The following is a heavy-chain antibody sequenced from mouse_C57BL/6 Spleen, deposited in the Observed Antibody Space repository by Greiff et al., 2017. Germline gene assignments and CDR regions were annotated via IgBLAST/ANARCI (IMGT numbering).Heavy chain of an antibody. CDR2: ISDGGSYT. V-gene: IGHV5-4*01. D-gene: IGHD2-4*01. CDR3: ARVYYDYDYFDY. J-gene: IGHJ2*01. Sequence: EVQVVESGGGLVKPGGSLKLSCAASGFTFSSYAMSWVRPTPEKRLEWVATISDGGSYTYYPDNVKGRFTISRDNAKNNLYLQMSHLKSEDTAMYYCARVYYDYDYFDYWGQGTTLTVSS. CDR1: GFTFSSYA.